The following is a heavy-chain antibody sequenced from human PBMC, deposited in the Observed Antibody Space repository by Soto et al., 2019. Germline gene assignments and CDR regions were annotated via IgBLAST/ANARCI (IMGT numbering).Heavy chain of an antibody. CDR3: ARTPNNGRAGVYGMDV. D-gene: IGHD1-26*01. V-gene: IGHV1-2*04. J-gene: IGHJ6*02. CDR2: IDGDSGGT. CDR1: GYTFTNYY. Sequence: QVQLMQSGAEVKKPGASVKVSCKASGYTFTNYYIHWVRQAPGQGLEWLGWIDGDSGGTSYAQKFQGWVNMTRDTSINTAYMELSRLTSDDTAVYYCARTPNNGRAGVYGMDVWGQGTTVTVSS.